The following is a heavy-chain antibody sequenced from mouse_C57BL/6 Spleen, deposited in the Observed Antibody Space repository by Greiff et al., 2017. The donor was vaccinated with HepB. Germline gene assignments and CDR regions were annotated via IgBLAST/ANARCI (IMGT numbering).Heavy chain of an antibody. D-gene: IGHD1-1*01. Sequence: DVQLQESGAELVKPGASVKLSCTASGFNIKDYYMHWVKQRTEQGLEWIGRIDPEDGETKYAPKFQGKATITADTSSNTAYLQLSSLTSEDTAVYYCASGDYGSSYDWYFDVWGTGTTVTVSS. J-gene: IGHJ1*03. CDR3: ASGDYGSSYDWYFDV. CDR1: GFNIKDYY. CDR2: IDPEDGET. V-gene: IGHV14-2*01.